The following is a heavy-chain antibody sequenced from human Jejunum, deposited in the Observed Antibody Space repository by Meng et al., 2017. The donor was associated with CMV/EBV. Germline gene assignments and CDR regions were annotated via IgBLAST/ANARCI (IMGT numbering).Heavy chain of an antibody. CDR1: GGSFSGYY. V-gene: IGHV4-34*01. Sequence: SLTCAVNGGSFSGYYWNWIRQPPGKGLEWIGEIHDSGSTSYNPSLKSRATISLDTSKNHFSLMLDSVTAADTAVYFCARRVVPTAMGRWGQGILVTVSS. D-gene: IGHD2-2*01. CDR2: IHDSGST. CDR3: ARRVVPTAMGR. J-gene: IGHJ4*02.